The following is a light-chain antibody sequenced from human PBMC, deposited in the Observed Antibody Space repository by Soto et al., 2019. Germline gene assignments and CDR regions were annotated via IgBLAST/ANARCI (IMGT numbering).Light chain of an antibody. V-gene: IGKV3-11*01. CDR1: QSVSHA. CDR3: QQRGSWPPSIT. CDR2: DAS. J-gene: IGKJ5*01. Sequence: EVVLTQSPATLSLSPGDRATLSCRASQSVSHALALYQQKPGQAPRLLIHDASSRATGIPARFSGSGSETDFTLTISSLEPEDFAVYYCQQRGSWPPSITFGQGTRLEIK.